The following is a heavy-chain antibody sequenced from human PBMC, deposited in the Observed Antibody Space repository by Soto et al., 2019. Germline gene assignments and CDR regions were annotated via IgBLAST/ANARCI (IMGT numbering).Heavy chain of an antibody. V-gene: IGHV3-21*01. CDR2: ISSSSSYI. D-gene: IGHD3-10*01. Sequence: GGSLRLSCAASGFTFSSYSMNWVRQAPGKGLEWVSSISSSSSYIYYADSVKGRFTISRDNAKNSLYLQMNSLRAEDTAVYYWARVIRSREGVRGYDYWGQGTLVTVSS. CDR1: GFTFSSYS. CDR3: ARVIRSREGVRGYDY. J-gene: IGHJ4*02.